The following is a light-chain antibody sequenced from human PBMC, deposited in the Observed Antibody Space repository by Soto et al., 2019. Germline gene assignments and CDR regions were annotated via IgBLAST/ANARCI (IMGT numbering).Light chain of an antibody. Sequence: ETLMTPSPANLSLSPGETATLSCRARQSISNNLAWYQQKLGQAPRLLIYGASTRATGIPARFSGSGSGTEFTLTISSLQSEDFAVYYCQQYHNWPPITFGQGTRLEIK. J-gene: IGKJ5*01. V-gene: IGKV3D-15*01. CDR1: QSISNN. CDR3: QQYHNWPPIT. CDR2: GAS.